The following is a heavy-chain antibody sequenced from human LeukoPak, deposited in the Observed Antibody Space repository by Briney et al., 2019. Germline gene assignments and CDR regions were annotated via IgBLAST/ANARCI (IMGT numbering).Heavy chain of an antibody. CDR3: ARRRNSGPIRTYYFDY. J-gene: IGHJ4*02. CDR2: ISSSSSYI. CDR1: GFTFSSYS. D-gene: IGHD6-19*01. Sequence: PGGSLRLSCAASGFTFSSYSMNWVRQAPGKGLEWVSSISSSSSYIYYADSVKGRFTISRDNAKNSLYLQMNSLRAEDTAVYYCARRRNSGPIRTYYFDYWGQGTLVTVSS. V-gene: IGHV3-21*01.